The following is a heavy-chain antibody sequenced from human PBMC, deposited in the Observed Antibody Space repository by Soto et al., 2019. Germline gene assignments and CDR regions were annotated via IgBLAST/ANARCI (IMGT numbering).Heavy chain of an antibody. Sequence: SQTLSLTCAISVDSVSSDSAAWNWIRQSPSRGLEWLGRTYYRSKWYNDYAVSVKSRITINPDTSKNHFSLQLNSVTPEDTAVYYCAREEIAARLNFYYGIDVWGQGTTVTISS. V-gene: IGHV6-1*01. CDR2: TYYRSKWYN. J-gene: IGHJ6*02. CDR1: VDSVSSDSAA. D-gene: IGHD6-6*01. CDR3: AREEIAARLNFYYGIDV.